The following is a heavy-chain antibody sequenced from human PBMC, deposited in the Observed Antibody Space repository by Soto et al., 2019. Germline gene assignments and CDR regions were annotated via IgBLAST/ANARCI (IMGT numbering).Heavy chain of an antibody. CDR3: AIFPFLPRKKRLAPRPYFFDF. J-gene: IGHJ4*02. CDR1: GFTVSSNY. CDR2: IYSGGST. D-gene: IGHD3-9*01. V-gene: IGHV3-53*04. Sequence: PGGSLRLSCAASGFTVSSNYMSWVRQAPGKGLEWVSVIYSGGSTYYADSVKGRFTISRHNSKNTLYLQMNSLRAEDTAEYYCAIFPFLPRKKRLAPRPYFFDFWRQGTLVPVSS.